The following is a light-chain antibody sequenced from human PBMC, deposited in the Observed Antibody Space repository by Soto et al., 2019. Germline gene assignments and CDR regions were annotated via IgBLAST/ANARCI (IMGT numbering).Light chain of an antibody. J-gene: IGKJ1*01. V-gene: IGKV3-15*01. CDR2: YAS. Sequence: DIVMTQSPATLSVSPGESATLSCRSSQSVSSDLAWYQQKPGQAPRLLIYYASTRATGIPARFSGSGSGTEFTLTISSLQSEEFAFYYCQQYNNWPPSWTFGQGTKVDIK. CDR1: QSVSSD. CDR3: QQYNNWPPSWT.